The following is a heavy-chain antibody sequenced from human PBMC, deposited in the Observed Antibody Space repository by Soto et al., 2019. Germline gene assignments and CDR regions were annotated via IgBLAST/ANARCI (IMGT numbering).Heavy chain of an antibody. V-gene: IGHV2-5*01. Sequence: QITLKESGPTLVKPTQTLTLTCSFSGFSLTSRGVGVGWIRQPPGKALEWLALMHWNEDKRFSPSLKNRLTITKDTSKNQLVLTMTDLDPVGTGRYYGARWYCGINCYSLDHWRQGALVTVSS. CDR3: ARWYCGINCYSLDH. D-gene: IGHD2-21*02. CDR2: MHWNEDK. J-gene: IGHJ4*02. CDR1: GFSLTSRGVG.